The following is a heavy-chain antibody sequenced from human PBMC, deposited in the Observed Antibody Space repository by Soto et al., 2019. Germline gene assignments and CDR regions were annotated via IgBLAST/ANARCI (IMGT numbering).Heavy chain of an antibody. CDR1: GFTFSNYW. V-gene: IGHV3-74*01. Sequence: EVRLVESGGGSVQAGGSLRLSCAASGFTFSNYWMHWVRQVPGKGLVWVSRINTDGIVTSYADSVKGRFTMSRDNGKNTLYLQMSSLRAEDTAVYYCARDWMVSELNRGVGDDYWGQGTLVTVSS. CDR2: INTDGIVT. CDR3: ARDWMVSELNRGVGDDY. D-gene: IGHD1-26*01. J-gene: IGHJ4*02.